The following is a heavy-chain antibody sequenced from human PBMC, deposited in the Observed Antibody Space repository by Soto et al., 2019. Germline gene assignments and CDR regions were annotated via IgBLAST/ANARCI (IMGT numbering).Heavy chain of an antibody. CDR3: AREVEGSWPGGLNFDI. Sequence: KQSQTLSLTCAISGDSVSSNSAAWNWIRQSPSRGLEWLGRTYYRSKWYNDYAVSVKSRITINPDTSKNQFSLQLNSVTPEDTAVYYCAREVEGSWPGGLNFDIWGQGTMVTVSS. D-gene: IGHD1-26*01. V-gene: IGHV6-1*01. CDR2: TYYRSKWYN. J-gene: IGHJ3*02. CDR1: GDSVSSNSAA.